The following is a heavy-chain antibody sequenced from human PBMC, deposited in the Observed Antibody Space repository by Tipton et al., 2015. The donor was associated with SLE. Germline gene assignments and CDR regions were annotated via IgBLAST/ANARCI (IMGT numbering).Heavy chain of an antibody. CDR3: ISSSDAFDI. CDR2: IIPIFGTA. CDR1: GYSFTSYW. Sequence: QVQLVQSGAEVKKPGESLKISCKGSGYSFTSYWISWVRQAPGQGLEWMGGIIPIFGTANYAQKFQGRVTITADKSTSTAYMELSSLRSEDTAVYYCISSSDAFDIWGQGTMVTVSS. V-gene: IGHV1-69*06. J-gene: IGHJ3*02. D-gene: IGHD6-13*01.